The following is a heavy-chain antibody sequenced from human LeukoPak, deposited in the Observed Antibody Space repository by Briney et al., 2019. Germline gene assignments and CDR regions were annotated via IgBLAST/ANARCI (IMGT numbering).Heavy chain of an antibody. D-gene: IGHD3-3*01. CDR3: ARSDILRFLEWVFSHFDY. J-gene: IGHJ4*02. Sequence: GGSLRLSCAASGFTFSSYAMSWVRQAPGKGLEWVSSISSSSDYIYDADSVEGRFTISRDNAKNSLYLQMNSLRAEDTAVYYCARSDILRFLEWVFSHFDYWGQGTLVTVSS. CDR2: ISSSSDYI. CDR1: GFTFSSYA. V-gene: IGHV3-21*01.